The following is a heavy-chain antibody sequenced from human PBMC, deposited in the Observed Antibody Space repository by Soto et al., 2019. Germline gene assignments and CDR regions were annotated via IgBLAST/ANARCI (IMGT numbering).Heavy chain of an antibody. Sequence: ASVKVSCKASGYTFTDYYMHWVRQAPGQGLEWMGWINLKSGGTNYAQKFQGRVTMTRDTSISTAYMELSRLTSDDTAVYYCARGGITIFGGVDYWGQGTLVIVSS. CDR3: ARGGITIFGGVDY. D-gene: IGHD3-3*01. CDR1: GYTFTDYY. J-gene: IGHJ4*02. V-gene: IGHV1-2*02. CDR2: INLKSGGT.